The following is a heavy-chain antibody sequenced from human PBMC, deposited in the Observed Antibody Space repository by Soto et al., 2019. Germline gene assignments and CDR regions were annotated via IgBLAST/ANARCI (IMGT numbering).Heavy chain of an antibody. J-gene: IGHJ4*02. CDR2: IVVGSGNT. V-gene: IGHV1-58*01. Sequence: GASVKVSCKASGFTFTSSAVQWVRQARGQRLEWIGWIVVGSGNTNYAQKFQERVTITRDMSTSTAYMELSSLRSEDTAVYYCAVHFEYSSSLVDYWGQGTLVTVS. D-gene: IGHD6-6*01. CDR3: AVHFEYSSSLVDY. CDR1: GFTFTSSA.